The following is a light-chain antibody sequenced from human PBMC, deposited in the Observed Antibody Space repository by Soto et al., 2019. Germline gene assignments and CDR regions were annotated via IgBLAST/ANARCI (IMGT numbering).Light chain of an antibody. CDR1: QGIRND. V-gene: IGKV1-6*01. CDR3: LQDYTYPRT. CDR2: ASS. Sequence: AIQMTQSPSSLSASVGDRVNITCRASQGIRNDLAWYQQRPGAAPKLLIFASSNLRTGVPSRFRGSGSGTEFTRTISSLLPDDFATYYCLQDYTYPRTFGQGTKVEI. J-gene: IGKJ1*01.